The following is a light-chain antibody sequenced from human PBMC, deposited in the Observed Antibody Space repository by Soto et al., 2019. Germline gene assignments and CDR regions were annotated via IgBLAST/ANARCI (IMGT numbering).Light chain of an antibody. J-gene: IGKJ1*01. Sequence: EIVLTQSAGTLSLSPGERATLSCRASQSVSRSYLAWYQQKPGQAPRLLIYGASSRATGIPDRFSGSGSGTDFTLTISRLEPEDFAVYYCQQQWTFGQGTRWIS. CDR1: QSVSRSY. CDR2: GAS. V-gene: IGKV3-20*01. CDR3: QQQWT.